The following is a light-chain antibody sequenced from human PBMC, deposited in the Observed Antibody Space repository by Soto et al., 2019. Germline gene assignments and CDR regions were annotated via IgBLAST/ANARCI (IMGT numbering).Light chain of an antibody. CDR2: GAS. V-gene: IGKV3-15*01. CDR3: QQYNNWPRT. J-gene: IGKJ1*01. CDR1: QSVSTN. Sequence: EILMSQSPANLSVSPGERVTLSCRASQSVSTNLAWDQQKPGQAPRLLIYGASTRAAGIPARFSGSGSGTEFTLTISSLQSEDFAVYYCQQYNNWPRTFGQGTKV.